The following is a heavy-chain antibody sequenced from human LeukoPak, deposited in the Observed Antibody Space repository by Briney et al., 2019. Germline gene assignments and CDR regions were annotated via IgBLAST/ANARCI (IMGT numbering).Heavy chain of an antibody. CDR2: VFTSGIISGNT. V-gene: IGHV4-4*07. D-gene: IGHD3-10*01. Sequence: SETLSLTCTVSGGSISSYYWSWIRQPPGKGLEWIGRVFTSGIISGNTNYNPSLKSRVTISVDTSKNQFSLKLSSVTAADTAVYYCARSSITMVRPFYYYYYMDVWGKGTTVTISS. CDR1: GGSISSYY. CDR3: ARSSITMVRPFYYYYYMDV. J-gene: IGHJ6*03.